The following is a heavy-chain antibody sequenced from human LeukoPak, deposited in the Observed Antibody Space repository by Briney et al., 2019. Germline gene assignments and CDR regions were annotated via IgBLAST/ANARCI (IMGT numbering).Heavy chain of an antibody. CDR3: ATGQQLVPDY. CDR1: GFTFTSAW. Sequence: GGSLRLSCAASGFTFTSAWMTWVREAPGKGREWVGRIKSKTDGGTTDYAAPVKGRITISRDDSKNALYLQMNSLKTEDTAVYYCATGQQLVPDYWGQGTLVTVSS. CDR2: IKSKTDGGTT. V-gene: IGHV3-15*01. D-gene: IGHD6-6*01. J-gene: IGHJ4*02.